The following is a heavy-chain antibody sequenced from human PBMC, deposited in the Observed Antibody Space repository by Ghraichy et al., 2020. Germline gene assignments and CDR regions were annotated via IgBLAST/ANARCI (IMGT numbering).Heavy chain of an antibody. CDR2: INPNSGGT. Sequence: ASVKVSCKASGYTFTGYYMHWVRQAPGQGLEWMGWINPNSGGTNYAQKFQGRVTMTRDTSISTAYMELSRLRSDDTAVYYCARAPRKDFGVVIMNYWGQGTLVTVSS. CDR3: ARAPRKDFGVVIMNY. V-gene: IGHV1-2*02. CDR1: GYTFTGYY. D-gene: IGHD3-3*01. J-gene: IGHJ4*02.